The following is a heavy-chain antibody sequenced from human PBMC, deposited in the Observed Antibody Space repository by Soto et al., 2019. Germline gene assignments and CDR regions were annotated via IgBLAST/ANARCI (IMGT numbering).Heavy chain of an antibody. D-gene: IGHD3-10*01. V-gene: IGHV3-7*01. CDR2: IKEDGSEK. CDR3: ARETGGDV. CDR1: GFTFNTYW. J-gene: IGHJ6*04. Sequence: EVQLVESGGGLVQPGGSLRLSCAASGFTFNTYWMSWIRQAPGKGPEWVANIKEDGSEKYYVDSVKGRFTISRDNSKNSLYLQMNSLRAEDTAVYYCARETGGDVWGRGGTGTVSS.